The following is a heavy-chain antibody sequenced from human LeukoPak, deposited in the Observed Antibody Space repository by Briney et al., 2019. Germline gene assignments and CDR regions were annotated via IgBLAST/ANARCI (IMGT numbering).Heavy chain of an antibody. Sequence: GQSLRLSCTTSGFAFDDFAMSWVRQPAGKGLEWVGFIRRRAYGGAAEYAASVKGRFIMSRDDSKGIAYLQMNSLKTEDTAVYYCSRNGLGDFDYWGQGSRVIVSP. CDR3: SRNGLGDFDY. V-gene: IGHV3-49*04. J-gene: IGHJ4*02. CDR2: IRRRAYGGAA. CDR1: GFAFDDFA.